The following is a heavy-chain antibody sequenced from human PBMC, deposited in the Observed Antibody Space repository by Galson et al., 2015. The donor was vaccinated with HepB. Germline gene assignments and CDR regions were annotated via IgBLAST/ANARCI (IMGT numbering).Heavy chain of an antibody. CDR3: ARYNGDSGFDY. CDR1: GFTFSGYG. CDR2: ISYDGSSK. D-gene: IGHD4-17*01. J-gene: IGHJ4*02. V-gene: IGHV3-33*01. Sequence: SLRLSCAASGFTFSGYGMHWVRQAPVKGLEWVVVISYDGSSKYYADSVKGRFTISRDNSKNTMYLQMNSLRAEDTAMYYCARYNGDSGFDYWGQGTLVTVSS.